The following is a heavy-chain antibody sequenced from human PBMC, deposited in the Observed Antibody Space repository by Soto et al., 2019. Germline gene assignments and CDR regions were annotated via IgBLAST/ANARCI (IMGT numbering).Heavy chain of an antibody. CDR2: INHSGST. Sequence: QVQLQQWGAGLLKPSETLSLTCAVYGGSFSGYYWSWIRQPPGKGLEWIGEINHSGSTNYNPSLKSRVTISVDTSKNQFSLKLSSVTAADTAVYYCARAQNTAEDYWGQGNLVTVSS. J-gene: IGHJ4*02. V-gene: IGHV4-34*01. CDR1: GGSFSGYY. D-gene: IGHD5-18*01. CDR3: ARAQNTAEDY.